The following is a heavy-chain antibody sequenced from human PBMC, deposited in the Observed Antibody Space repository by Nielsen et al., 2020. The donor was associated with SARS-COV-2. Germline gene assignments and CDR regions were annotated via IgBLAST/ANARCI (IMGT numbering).Heavy chain of an antibody. CDR3: ARTFRTGTTGP. CDR2: INHSGST. V-gene: IGHV4-34*01. CDR1: GGSFSGYY. J-gene: IGHJ5*02. D-gene: IGHD1-7*01. Sequence: SETLSLTCAVYGGSFSGYYWSWIRQPPGKGLEWIGEINHSGSTNYNPSLKSRVTISVDTSKNQFSLKLSSVTAADTAVYYCARTFRTGTTGPWGQGTLVTVSS.